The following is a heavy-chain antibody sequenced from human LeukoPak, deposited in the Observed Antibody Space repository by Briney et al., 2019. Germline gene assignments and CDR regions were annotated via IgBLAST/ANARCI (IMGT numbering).Heavy chain of an antibody. CDR1: GYTFTGYY. CDR3: ARGFVVGYSSGWYVY. CDR2: INPNSGGT. Sequence: ASAKVSCKASGYTFTGYYMHWVRQAPGQGLEWMGWINPNSGGTNYAQKFQGRVTMTRDTSISTAYMELSRLRSDDTAVYYCARGFVVGYSSGWYVYWGQGTLVTVSS. D-gene: IGHD6-19*01. V-gene: IGHV1-2*02. J-gene: IGHJ4*02.